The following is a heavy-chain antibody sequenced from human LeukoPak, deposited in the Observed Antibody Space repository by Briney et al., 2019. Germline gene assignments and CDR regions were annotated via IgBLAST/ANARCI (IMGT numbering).Heavy chain of an antibody. CDR2: INPGDTKI. J-gene: IGHJ4*02. CDR3: ARPRRAKRDEDF. D-gene: IGHD1-1*01. V-gene: IGHV5-51*01. CDR1: GYSFATYW. Sequence: GQSLESSCKASGYSFATYWIGWVRQMPGKGLEWMGMINPGDTKIAYSPSFQGQVTISADRSISTAYLQWSSLKASDTAMYYCARPRRAKRDEDFWGQGALVPVSS.